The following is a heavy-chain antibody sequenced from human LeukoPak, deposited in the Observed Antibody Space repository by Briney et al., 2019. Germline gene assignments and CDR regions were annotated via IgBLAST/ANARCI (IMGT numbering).Heavy chain of an antibody. D-gene: IGHD6-6*01. CDR2: IYPGDSVT. J-gene: IGHJ6*03. Sequence: GESLKISCKGSGYRFTSYWIGWVRQMPGKGLEWRGFIYPGDSVTRYNPSFQGQVTISVDKSISTAYLQWSSLKASDTAMYYCARHTAARPYYYYYYIDVWGIGTTVTVSS. V-gene: IGHV5-51*01. CDR1: GYRFTSYW. CDR3: ARHTAARPYYYYYYIDV.